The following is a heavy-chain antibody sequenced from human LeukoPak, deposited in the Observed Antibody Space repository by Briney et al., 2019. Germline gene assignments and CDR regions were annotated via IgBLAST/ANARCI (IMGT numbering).Heavy chain of an antibody. CDR1: GYTFTGYY. V-gene: IGHV1-2*02. CDR3: ARPNYYDSSGYYVSDY. CDR2: INPNSGGT. J-gene: IGHJ4*02. D-gene: IGHD3-22*01. Sequence: GASVKVSCKASGYTFTGYYMHWVRQAPGQGLEWMGWINPNSGGTNYAQKFQGRVTMTRDTSISTAYMELSGLRSDDTAVYYCARPNYYDSSGYYVSDYWGQGTLVAVSS.